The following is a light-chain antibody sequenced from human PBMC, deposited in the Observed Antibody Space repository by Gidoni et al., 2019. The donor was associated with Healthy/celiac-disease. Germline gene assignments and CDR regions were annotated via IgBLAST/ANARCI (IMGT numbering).Light chain of an antibody. CDR3: QKQSSTIFT. V-gene: IGKV1-27*01. CDR2: AAS. CDR1: QGSSNY. J-gene: IGKJ3*01. Sequence: DIQMTHSPSSLSASVGDRVTITCRARQGSSNYLARYQQKTGKVPKLLFYAASTFQPGVPSRFSGSGCGADFTLTISSLQHEEVATYYCQKQSSTIFTCGPGTKVDIK.